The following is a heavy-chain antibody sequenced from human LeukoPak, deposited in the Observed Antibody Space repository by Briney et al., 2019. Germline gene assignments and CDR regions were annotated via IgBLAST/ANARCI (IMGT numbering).Heavy chain of an antibody. CDR2: IYYSGST. Sequence: SETLSLTCTVSGGSISSYYWSWIRQPPGKGLEWIGYIYYSGSTNYNPSLKSRVTISVDTSKNQFSLKLSSVTAADTAVYYCARDRGYSGYRNWGQGTLVTVSS. CDR3: ARDRGYSGYRN. CDR1: GGSISSYY. V-gene: IGHV4-59*01. J-gene: IGHJ4*02. D-gene: IGHD5-12*01.